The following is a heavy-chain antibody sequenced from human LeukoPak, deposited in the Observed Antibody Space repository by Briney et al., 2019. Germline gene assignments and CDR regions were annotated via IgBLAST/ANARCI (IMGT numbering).Heavy chain of an antibody. D-gene: IGHD2-15*01. CDR2: IYHSGST. J-gene: IGHJ4*02. V-gene: IGHV4-38-2*01. CDR1: DYSISSGYY. Sequence: SETLSLTCAVSDYSISSGYYWGWIRQPPGKGLEWIGSIYHSGSTDYNPSLKSRVTISVDTSKKQFSLKLSSVTAADTAVYYCARNEGSGYFDSWGQGTLVTVSS. CDR3: ARNEGSGYFDS.